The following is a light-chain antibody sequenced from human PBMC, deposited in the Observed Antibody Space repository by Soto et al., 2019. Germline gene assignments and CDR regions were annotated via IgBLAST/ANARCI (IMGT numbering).Light chain of an antibody. Sequence: EIVLTQSPAILSVSPGERATLSCRASQSISRSLAWYQQKPGQAPRLLISDASTRATGIPARFSGSGSGTEFTLTISSLQSEDFALYYCHQEHSWPPGTFGQGTKVEIK. V-gene: IGKV3-15*01. CDR1: QSISRS. J-gene: IGKJ2*01. CDR3: HQEHSWPPGT. CDR2: DAS.